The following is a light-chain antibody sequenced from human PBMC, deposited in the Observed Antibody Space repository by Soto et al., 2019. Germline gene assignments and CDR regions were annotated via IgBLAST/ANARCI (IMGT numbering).Light chain of an antibody. Sequence: EIVLTQSPATLSLSPGERATLSCRASQSIRTSLAWYQQKPGQSPRLLIHDASNRATGIPARFSGSGSGTDFTLTISSLEPEDFAVYYCQQRRNWPRFTFGPGTKVDIK. V-gene: IGKV3-11*01. CDR3: QQRRNWPRFT. J-gene: IGKJ3*01. CDR1: QSIRTS. CDR2: DAS.